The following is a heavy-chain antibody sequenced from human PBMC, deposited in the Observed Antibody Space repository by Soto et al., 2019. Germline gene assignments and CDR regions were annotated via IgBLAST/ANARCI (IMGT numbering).Heavy chain of an antibody. D-gene: IGHD3-10*01. CDR2: ISGYNGNT. Sequence: QVQLVQSVVEVKAPGASVKVSCKASGYTFTTSSISWVRQAPGQGLEWMGWISGYNGNTNYAQKFQGRVTLTTDTSTNTAYMELRSLRSDDTAVYYCARGGISPDYWGQGTLVTVSS. CDR3: ARGGISPDY. CDR1: GYTFTTSS. V-gene: IGHV1-18*01. J-gene: IGHJ4*02.